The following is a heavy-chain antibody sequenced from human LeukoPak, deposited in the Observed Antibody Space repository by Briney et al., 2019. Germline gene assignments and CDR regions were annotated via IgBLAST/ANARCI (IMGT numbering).Heavy chain of an antibody. CDR2: ISGSGGST. D-gene: IGHD3-22*01. V-gene: IGHV3-23*01. CDR3: AKGKTYYYDSSGYYYLGY. CDR1: GFTFSSYA. J-gene: IGHJ4*02. Sequence: HPGGSLRLSCAASGFTFSSYAMSWIRQAPGKGLEWVSAISGSGGSTYYAESVQGRFTISRDNSKNTLYMQMNSLRAEDTAVYYCAKGKTYYYDSSGYYYLGYWGQGTLVTVSS.